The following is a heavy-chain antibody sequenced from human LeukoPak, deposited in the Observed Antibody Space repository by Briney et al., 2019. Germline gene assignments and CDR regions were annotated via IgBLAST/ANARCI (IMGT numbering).Heavy chain of an antibody. Sequence: AGYLRLSCAASGFTFSSYSMNWVRQAPGKGLEWVSSISSSSSYIYYADSVKGRFTISRDNAKYSLYLQMNTPRAEDTVVYFCARRGYGFDYWGQGTLVTVSS. CDR3: ARRGYGFDY. V-gene: IGHV3-21*01. J-gene: IGHJ4*02. CDR1: GFTFSSYS. D-gene: IGHD5-12*01. CDR2: ISSSSSYI.